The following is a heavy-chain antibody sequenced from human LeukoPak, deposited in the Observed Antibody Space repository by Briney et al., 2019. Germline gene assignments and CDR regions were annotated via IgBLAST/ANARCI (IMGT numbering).Heavy chain of an antibody. J-gene: IGHJ4*02. Sequence: GASVKVSCRASGGTFSSYAISWVRQAPGQGLEWMGRIIPILGIANYAQKFQGRVTITADKSTSTAYMELSSLRSEDTAVYYCARGDVVIYDSSGIPFDYWGQGTLVTVSS. CDR3: ARGDVVIYDSSGIPFDY. CDR2: IIPILGIA. V-gene: IGHV1-69*04. CDR1: GGTFSSYA. D-gene: IGHD3-22*01.